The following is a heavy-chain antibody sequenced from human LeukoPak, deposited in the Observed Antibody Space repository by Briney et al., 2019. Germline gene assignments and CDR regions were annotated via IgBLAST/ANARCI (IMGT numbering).Heavy chain of an antibody. D-gene: IGHD6-6*01. Sequence: TSETLPLTCTVSGGFISSSSHYWAWIRQPPGKGLEWIGSIYYSGSTYYSPSLKSRVTISVDTSKNQFSLKLSSVTAADTAVYYCAREQNSSAGSWGQGTLVTVSS. V-gene: IGHV4-39*07. J-gene: IGHJ5*02. CDR1: GGFISSSSHY. CDR3: AREQNSSAGS. CDR2: IYYSGST.